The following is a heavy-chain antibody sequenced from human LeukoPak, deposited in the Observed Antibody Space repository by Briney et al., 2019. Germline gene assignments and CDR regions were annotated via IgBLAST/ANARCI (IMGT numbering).Heavy chain of an antibody. CDR2: ISSSSSYI. J-gene: IGHJ6*02. D-gene: IGHD2-2*01. CDR1: GFTFSSYS. Sequence: GGSLRLSCAASGFTFSSYSMKWVRQAPGKGLEWVSSISSSSSYIYYADSVKGRFTISRDNAKNSLYLQMNSLRAEDTAVYYCARDQAYCSSTSCYLPTYYYYGLDVWGQGTTVTVSS. V-gene: IGHV3-21*01. CDR3: ARDQAYCSSTSCYLPTYYYYGLDV.